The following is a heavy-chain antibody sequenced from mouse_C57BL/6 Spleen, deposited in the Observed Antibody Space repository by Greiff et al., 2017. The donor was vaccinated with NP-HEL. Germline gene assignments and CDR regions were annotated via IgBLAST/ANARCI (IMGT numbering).Heavy chain of an antibody. J-gene: IGHJ3*01. V-gene: IGHV1-26*01. D-gene: IGHD2-5*01. CDR3: ATSNTFAY. CDR2: INPNNGGT. CDR1: GYTFTDYY. Sequence: EVQLQQSGPELVKPGASVKISCKVSGYTFTDYYMNWVKQSHGKSLEWIGDINPNNGGTSYNQKFKGKATLTVDKSSSTAYMELRSLTSEDSAVYYCATSNTFAYWGQGTLVTVSA.